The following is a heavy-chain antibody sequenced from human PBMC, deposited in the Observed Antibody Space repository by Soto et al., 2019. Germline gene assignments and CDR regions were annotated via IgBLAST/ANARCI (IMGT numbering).Heavy chain of an antibody. V-gene: IGHV4-61*01. Sequence: PAETLSLTCRVSGGSISSSHNSTDWTWIRTPPGKGLEWIAYIYHNGNTAYNNSLKSRINISVDSSKNQFSLKMNYVNAADTAVYYCARLNWNCGRDCSIDSWGPGSLVTVSS. J-gene: IGHJ4*02. D-gene: IGHD2-21*02. CDR3: ARLNWNCGRDCSIDS. CDR2: IYHNGNT. CDR1: GGSISSSHNSTD.